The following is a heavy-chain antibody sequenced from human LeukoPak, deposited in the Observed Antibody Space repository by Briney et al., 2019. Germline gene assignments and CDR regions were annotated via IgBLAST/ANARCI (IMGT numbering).Heavy chain of an antibody. CDR2: ISAYNGNT. J-gene: IGHJ4*02. CDR3: ARGDIVATIPHFDY. V-gene: IGHV1-18*01. D-gene: IGHD5-12*01. Sequence: ASVTVSCTASGYTFTSYGISWVRQAPGQGLEWMGWISAYNGNTNYAQKLQGRVTMTTDTSTSTAYMELRSLRSDDTAVYYCARGDIVATIPHFDYWGQGTLVTASS. CDR1: GYTFTSYG.